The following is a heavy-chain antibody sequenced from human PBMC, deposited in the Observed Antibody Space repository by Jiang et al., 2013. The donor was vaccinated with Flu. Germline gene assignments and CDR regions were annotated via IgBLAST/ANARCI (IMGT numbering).Heavy chain of an antibody. V-gene: IGHV4-34*01. Sequence: SLKSRVTISVDTSKNQFSLKLSSVTAADTAVYYCARQGFGVGDYYYYYGMDVWGQGTTVTVSS. CDR3: ARQGFGVGDYYYYYGMDV. D-gene: IGHD3-3*01. J-gene: IGHJ6*02.